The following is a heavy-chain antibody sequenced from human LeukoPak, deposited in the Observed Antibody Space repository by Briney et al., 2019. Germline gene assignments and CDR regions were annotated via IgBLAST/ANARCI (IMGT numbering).Heavy chain of an antibody. CDR3: AKDLSWNTADR. V-gene: IGHV3-74*01. CDR2: INPDGTII. Sequence: GGSLRLSCVGSGFTYTDCWMHWFRHAPGKGPVWVSRINPDGTIIDYADSVKGRFSISRDNAKNLLYLQMNGLRADDTAVYYCAKDLSWNTADRWGQGILVTVSS. D-gene: IGHD5-18*01. J-gene: IGHJ5*02. CDR1: GFTYTDCW.